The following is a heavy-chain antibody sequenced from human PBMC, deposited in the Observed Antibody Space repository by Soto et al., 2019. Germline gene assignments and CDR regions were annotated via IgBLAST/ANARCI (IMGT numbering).Heavy chain of an antibody. D-gene: IGHD1-26*01. Sequence: SETLSLTCAVYGGSFSGYYWSWIRQPPGKGLEWIGELNHSGSTNYNPPLKSRVTISVDTSKNQFSLKLSSVTAADTAVYYCARVGGSYEVHYYYYMDVWGKGTTVTVSS. CDR3: ARVGGSYEVHYYYYMDV. CDR1: GGSFSGYY. J-gene: IGHJ6*03. V-gene: IGHV4-34*01. CDR2: LNHSGST.